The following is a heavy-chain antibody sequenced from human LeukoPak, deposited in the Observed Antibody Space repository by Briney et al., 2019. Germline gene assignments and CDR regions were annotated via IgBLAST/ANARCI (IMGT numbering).Heavy chain of an antibody. CDR2: ISYDGNKI. CDR1: GFTFSTYW. CDR3: ARAHEYIVVVPAASDAFDI. D-gene: IGHD2-2*01. V-gene: IGHV3-30-3*01. Sequence: GGSLRLSCAASGFTFSTYWMNWVRQAPGKGLEWVAVISYDGNKIYYADSVKGRFTISRDNAKNSLYLQMNGLRAEDTAVYYCARAHEYIVVVPAASDAFDIWGQGTMVTVSS. J-gene: IGHJ3*02.